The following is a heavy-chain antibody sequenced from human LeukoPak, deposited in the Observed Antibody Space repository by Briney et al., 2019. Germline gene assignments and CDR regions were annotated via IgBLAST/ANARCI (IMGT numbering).Heavy chain of an antibody. Sequence: GGSLRLSCAASGFTFSSYSMNWVRQAPGKGLEWVSSISSSSSYIYYAASVKGRFTISRDNAKNSLYLQMNSLRAEDTAVYYCAKRAKEELVWGQGTLVTVSS. J-gene: IGHJ4*02. V-gene: IGHV3-21*04. CDR2: ISSSSSYI. CDR3: AKRAKEELV. D-gene: IGHD6-13*01. CDR1: GFTFSSYS.